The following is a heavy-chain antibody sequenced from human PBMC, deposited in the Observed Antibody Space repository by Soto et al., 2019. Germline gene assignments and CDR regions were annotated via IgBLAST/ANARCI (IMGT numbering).Heavy chain of an antibody. CDR3: ARHTGTYWDY. Sequence: ESGGGFVQPGGCLRLSCAASGFTFSDYWMTWVHQAPGKGLEWVANIKQDGRELFYVDSVKGRFTISRDNAKNSLSLEMNSLRAEDTALYYCARHTGTYWDYWGQGILVTVSS. CDR1: GFTFSDYW. D-gene: IGHD1-26*01. V-gene: IGHV3-7*03. J-gene: IGHJ4*02. CDR2: IKQDGREL.